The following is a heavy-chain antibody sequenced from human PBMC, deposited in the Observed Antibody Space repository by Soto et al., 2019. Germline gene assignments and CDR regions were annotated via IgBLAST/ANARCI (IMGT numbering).Heavy chain of an antibody. Sequence: QVQLVESGGGVVQPGRSLRLSCAASGFTFSSYAVHWVRQAPGKGLESVAVMSYDGSNKYYADSVKGRFTISRDNSKNTLYLQMNSLRAEDTAVYYCARGGDFWSGSPPYYYYGMDVWGQGTTVTVSS. CDR3: ARGGDFWSGSPPYYYYGMDV. J-gene: IGHJ6*02. V-gene: IGHV3-30-3*01. CDR1: GFTFSSYA. D-gene: IGHD3-3*01. CDR2: MSYDGSNK.